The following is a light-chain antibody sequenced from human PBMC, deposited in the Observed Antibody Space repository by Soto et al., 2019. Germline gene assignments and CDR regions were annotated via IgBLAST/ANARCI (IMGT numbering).Light chain of an antibody. Sequence: EIVLTQSPATLSLSPGERATLSCRASQSVSNYLAWYQQKPGQAPRLLMYETSKRATGIPARFSCSGSGTDFTLSISSLRPEDFAVYYCQHRNRWLRTFGQGTKLEIK. CDR1: QSVSNY. CDR3: QHRNRWLRT. V-gene: IGKV3-11*01. J-gene: IGKJ2*02. CDR2: ETS.